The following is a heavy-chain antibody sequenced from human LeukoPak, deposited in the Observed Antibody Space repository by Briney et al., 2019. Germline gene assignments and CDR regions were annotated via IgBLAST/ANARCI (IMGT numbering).Heavy chain of an antibody. CDR1: GYTFTGYY. Sequence: GASVKVSCKASGYTFTGYYMHWLRQAPGQGLEWMGWMNPNSGNTGYAQKFQGRVTMTRNTSISTAYMELSSLRSEDTAVYYCARLHKTYYYYYYGMDVWGQGTTVTVSS. J-gene: IGHJ6*02. CDR2: MNPNSGNT. V-gene: IGHV1-8*02. CDR3: ARLHKTYYYYYYGMDV.